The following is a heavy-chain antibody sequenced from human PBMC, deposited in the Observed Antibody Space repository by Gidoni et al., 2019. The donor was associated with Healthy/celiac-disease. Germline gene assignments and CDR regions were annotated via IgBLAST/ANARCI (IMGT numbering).Heavy chain of an antibody. CDR3: AREGGKVATGFDY. J-gene: IGHJ4*02. D-gene: IGHD5-12*01. CDR2: ISSSSSYI. V-gene: IGHV3-21*01. Sequence: EVQLVESGGGLVKPGGSLRLSCAASGFTFSSYSINWVRQAPGKGLEWVSSISSSSSYIYYADSVKGRFTISRDNAKNSLYLQMNSLRAEDTAVYYCAREGGKVATGFDYWGQGTLVTVSS. CDR1: GFTFSSYS.